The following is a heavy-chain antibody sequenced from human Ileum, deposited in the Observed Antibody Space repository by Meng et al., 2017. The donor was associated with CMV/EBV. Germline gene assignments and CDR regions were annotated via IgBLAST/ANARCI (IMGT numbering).Heavy chain of an antibody. CDR2: INHSGST. CDR1: FSGNY. D-gene: IGHD2-2*01. Sequence: FSGNYWSWTRQPPGKGLEWIGEINHSGSTNYNPSLKSRVTISVDMSKNQFSLRLNSVTAADTAVYYCARVPQEYCSRTSCYHYFDDWGQGTLVTVSS. CDR3: ARVPQEYCSRTSCYHYFDD. V-gene: IGHV4-34*01. J-gene: IGHJ4*02.